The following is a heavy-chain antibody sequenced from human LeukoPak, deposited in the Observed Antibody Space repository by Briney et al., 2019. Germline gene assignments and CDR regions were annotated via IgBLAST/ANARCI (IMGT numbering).Heavy chain of an antibody. CDR3: AKVRAAMLNYFDY. CDR2: ISGSGGST. CDR1: GLTFSSYA. J-gene: IGHJ4*02. V-gene: IGHV3-23*01. Sequence: PWGSLRLSCAVSGLTFSSYAMSWVRQAPGKGLEWVSGISGSGGSTYYADSVKGRFTISRDNSKNTLYLQMSSLRAEDTAVYYCAKVRAAMLNYFDYWGQGTLVTVSS. D-gene: IGHD2-2*01.